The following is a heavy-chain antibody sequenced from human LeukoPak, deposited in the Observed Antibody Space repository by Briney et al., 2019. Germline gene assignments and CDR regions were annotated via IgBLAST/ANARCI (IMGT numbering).Heavy chain of an antibody. CDR2: IYYSGST. Sequence: PSQTLSLTCTVSGGSISSGDYYWSWIRQPPGKGLGWIGYIYYSGSTYYNPSLKSRVTISVDTSKNQFSLKLSSVTAADTAVYYCARDGYYDSRAYGYWGQGTLVTVSS. J-gene: IGHJ4*02. D-gene: IGHD3-22*01. CDR3: ARDGYYDSRAYGY. V-gene: IGHV4-30-4*01. CDR1: GGSISSGDYY.